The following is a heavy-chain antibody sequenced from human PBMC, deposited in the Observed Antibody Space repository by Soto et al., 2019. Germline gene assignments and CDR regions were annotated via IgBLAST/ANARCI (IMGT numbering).Heavy chain of an antibody. Sequence: QAGGSLRLSCAASGFTFSSYAMHWVRQAPGKGLEWVAVISYDGSNKYYADSVKGRFTISRDNSKNTLYLQMNSLRAEDTAVYYCARTENDILNPWFDPWGQGTLVTVSS. CDR1: GFTFSSYA. V-gene: IGHV3-30-3*01. CDR3: ARTENDILNPWFDP. D-gene: IGHD1-1*01. J-gene: IGHJ5*02. CDR2: ISYDGSNK.